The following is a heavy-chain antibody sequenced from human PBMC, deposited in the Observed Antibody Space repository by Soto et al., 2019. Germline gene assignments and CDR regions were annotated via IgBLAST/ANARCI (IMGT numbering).Heavy chain of an antibody. CDR3: ARQYATRFDP. CDR1: GFSLSTNGVG. CDR2: IYWDDDK. D-gene: IGHD2-15*01. Sequence: QIALKESGPTLVKPTQTLTLTCAFSGFSLSTNGVGVAWIRQPPGKALEWLALIYWDDDKRYSPSLKSRLTITKDTSKNPVVLTMTNMDPVDTATYYCARQYATRFDPWGQGTLVTVSS. J-gene: IGHJ5*02. V-gene: IGHV2-5*02.